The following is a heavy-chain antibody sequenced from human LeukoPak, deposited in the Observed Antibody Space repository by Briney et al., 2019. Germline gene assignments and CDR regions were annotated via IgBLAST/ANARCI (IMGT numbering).Heavy chain of an antibody. Sequence: GASVKVSCKASGYTFTSYYMHWVRQAPGQGLEWMGIINPSGGSTSYAQKFQGRVTMTRDTSTSTVYMKLSSLRSEDTAVYYCARDSADSSSWHQTYYYYGMDVWGQGTTVAVSS. D-gene: IGHD6-13*01. CDR3: ARDSADSSSWHQTYYYYGMDV. J-gene: IGHJ6*02. CDR2: INPSGGST. V-gene: IGHV1-46*01. CDR1: GYTFTSYY.